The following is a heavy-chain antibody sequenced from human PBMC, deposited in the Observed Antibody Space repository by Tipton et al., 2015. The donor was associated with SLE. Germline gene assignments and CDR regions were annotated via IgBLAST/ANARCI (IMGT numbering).Heavy chain of an antibody. V-gene: IGHV3-30*18. D-gene: IGHD1-26*01. CDR1: GFTFSSYG. CDR3: AKDGGSYHYYGMDV. Sequence: SLRLSCAASGFTFSSYGMHWVRQAPGKGLEWVAVIWYDGSNKYYADSVKGRFTISRDNSKNTRYLQMNSLRAEDTVVYYCAKDGGSYHYYGMDVWGQGTTVTVSS. CDR2: IWYDGSNK. J-gene: IGHJ6*02.